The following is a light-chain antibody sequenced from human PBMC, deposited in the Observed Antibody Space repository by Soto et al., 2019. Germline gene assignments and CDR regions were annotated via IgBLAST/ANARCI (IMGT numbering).Light chain of an antibody. CDR3: CSYTSSIL. V-gene: IGLV2-14*01. Sequence: HSALTQPASVSGSPGQSITISCTGTSSDVGGYNYVSWYQQHPGKAPKLMIYDVSNRPSGVSNRFSGSKSGNTASLTISGLQAEDEADYYCCSYTSSILFGGGTKLTVL. CDR2: DVS. CDR1: SSDVGGYNY. J-gene: IGLJ2*01.